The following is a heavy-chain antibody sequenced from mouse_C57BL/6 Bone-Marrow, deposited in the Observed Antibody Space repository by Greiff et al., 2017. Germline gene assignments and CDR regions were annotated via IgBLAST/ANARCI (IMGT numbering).Heavy chain of an antibody. D-gene: IGHD1-1*01. Sequence: VQLQQSGPELVKPGASVKISCKASGYAFSSSWMNWVKQRPGKGLEWIGRIYPGDGDTNYNGKFKGKATLTADKSSSTAYMQLSSLTSEDSAVYFCASEITTVVATGDWGQGTLVTVSA. CDR1: GYAFSSSW. CDR3: ASEITTVVATGD. V-gene: IGHV1-82*01. J-gene: IGHJ3*01. CDR2: IYPGDGDT.